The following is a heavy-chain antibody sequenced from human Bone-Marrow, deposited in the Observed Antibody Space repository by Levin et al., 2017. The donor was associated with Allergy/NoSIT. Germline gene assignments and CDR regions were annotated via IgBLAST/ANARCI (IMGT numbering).Heavy chain of an antibody. Sequence: GESLKISCKASGYTFTGYFMHWVRQAPGQGLEWMGRMNPRSGVTNYAQKFQGRVTMTRDTSISTAYMELSRPRSDDTAVYYCARLLGDSVYDLNWGQGTLVTVSS. CDR2: MNPRSGVT. V-gene: IGHV1-2*06. J-gene: IGHJ4*02. CDR3: ARLLGDSVYDLN. D-gene: IGHD5/OR15-5a*01. CDR1: GYTFTGYF.